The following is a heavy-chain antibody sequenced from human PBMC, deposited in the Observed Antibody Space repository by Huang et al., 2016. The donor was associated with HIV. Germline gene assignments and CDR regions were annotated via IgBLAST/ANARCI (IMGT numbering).Heavy chain of an antibody. Sequence: QVQLVQSGAEVKKPGASVKVSCKASGYNFPSYDINWVRQATGQGLEWMGWMNPNSGSRGYAQKFQGRVTMTRNTSMSTAYMELGGLRSEDTAVYYCARGYCSGGTCYLYFDYWGQGTLVTVS. J-gene: IGHJ4*02. V-gene: IGHV1-8*01. CDR3: ARGYCSGGTCYLYFDY. D-gene: IGHD2-15*01. CDR1: GYNFPSYD. CDR2: MNPNSGSR.